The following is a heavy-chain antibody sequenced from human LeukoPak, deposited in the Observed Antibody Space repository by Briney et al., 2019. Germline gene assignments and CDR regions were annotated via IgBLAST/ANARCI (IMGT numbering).Heavy chain of an antibody. J-gene: IGHJ4*02. CDR2: IKQDGSEK. CDR1: GFTFSVYW. CDR3: ARDPQYCAGDCHYGRFDY. D-gene: IGHD2-21*02. V-gene: IGHV3-7*01. Sequence: PGGSLRLSCAASGFTFSVYWMTWVRQAPGKGLEWVANIKQDGSEKYHVDSVKGRFTISRDNAKNSLYLQMNSLRAEDTAVYYCARDPQYCAGDCHYGRFDYWGQGTLVTVSS.